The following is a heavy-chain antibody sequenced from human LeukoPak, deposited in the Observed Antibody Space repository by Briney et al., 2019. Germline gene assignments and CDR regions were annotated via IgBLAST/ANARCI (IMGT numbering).Heavy chain of an antibody. CDR3: ARDGRRGYYDSSGPPN. D-gene: IGHD3-22*01. J-gene: IGHJ4*02. Sequence: SETLSLTCAVYGGSFSGYYWSWIRQPPGKGLEWIGYIYYSGSTYYNPSLKSRVTISVDTSKNQFSLKLSSVTAADTAVYYCARDGRRGYYDSSGPPNWGQGTLVTVSS. CDR2: IYYSGST. V-gene: IGHV4-34*09. CDR1: GGSFSGYY.